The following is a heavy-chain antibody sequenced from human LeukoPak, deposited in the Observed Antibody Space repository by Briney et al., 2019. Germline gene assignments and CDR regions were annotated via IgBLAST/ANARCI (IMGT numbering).Heavy chain of an antibody. Sequence: GASVKVSCKASGYTFTCYYMHWGRRAPGQGLEWMGWINPNSGGTNYSQKFQGRVTMTRDTSISTAYMELSRLRSDDTAVYYCARVGRWLQFNYYYYGMDVWGQGTTVTVSS. V-gene: IGHV1-2*02. CDR3: ARVGRWLQFNYYYYGMDV. CDR2: INPNSGGT. D-gene: IGHD5-24*01. J-gene: IGHJ6*02. CDR1: GYTFTCYY.